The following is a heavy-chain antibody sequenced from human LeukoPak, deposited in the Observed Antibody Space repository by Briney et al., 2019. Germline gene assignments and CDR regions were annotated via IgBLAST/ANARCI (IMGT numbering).Heavy chain of an antibody. D-gene: IGHD3-22*01. J-gene: IGHJ4*02. V-gene: IGHV7-4-1*02. Sequence: ASAKVSCKASGGTFSSYAISWARQAPGQGLEWMGWINTNTGNPTYAQGFTGRFVFSLDTSVSTAYLQISSLKAEDTAVYYCARVSRYDSSGYWGQGTLVTVSS. CDR2: INTNTGNP. CDR1: GGTFSSYA. CDR3: ARVSRYDSSGY.